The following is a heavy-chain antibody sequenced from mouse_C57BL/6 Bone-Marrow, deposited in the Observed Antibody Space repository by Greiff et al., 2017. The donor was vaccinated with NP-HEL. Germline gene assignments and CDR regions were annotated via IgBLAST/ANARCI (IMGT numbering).Heavy chain of an antibody. D-gene: IGHD1-1*01. Sequence: DVMLVESGGGLVQPGGSLKLSCAASGFTFSDYYMYWVRQTPEKRLEWVAYISNGGGSTYYPDTVKGRFTISRDNAKNTLYLQMSRLKSEDTAMYYCARDYYGRLDWYFDVWGTGTTVTVSS. CDR3: ARDYYGRLDWYFDV. V-gene: IGHV5-12*01. CDR1: GFTFSDYY. J-gene: IGHJ1*03. CDR2: ISNGGGST.